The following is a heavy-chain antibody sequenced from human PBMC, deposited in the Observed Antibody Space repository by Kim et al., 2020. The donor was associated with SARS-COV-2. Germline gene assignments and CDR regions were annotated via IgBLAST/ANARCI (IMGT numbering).Heavy chain of an antibody. CDR2: VSTSSSPI. Sequence: GGSLRLSCAASGFTFSSYDMNWVRQVPGKGLEWVSYVSTSSSPIYYADSVRGRFTISRDNAKNSVYLQMNSLRDEDTAVYYCAMGRGSRGWYSGAFDLWGQGTMVTVSS. CDR3: AMGRGSRGWYSGAFDL. D-gene: IGHD6-19*01. J-gene: IGHJ3*01. CDR1: GFTFSSYD. V-gene: IGHV3-48*02.